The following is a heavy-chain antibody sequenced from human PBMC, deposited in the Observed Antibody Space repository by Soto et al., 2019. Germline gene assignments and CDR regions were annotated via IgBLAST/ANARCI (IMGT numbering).Heavy chain of an antibody. CDR2: ISYDGSNK. D-gene: IGHD2-21*01. V-gene: IGHV3-30*18. J-gene: IGHJ6*02. CDR1: GFTFSSYG. CDR3: AKDPAYGGYYYYGMDV. Sequence: GGSLRLSCAASGFTFSSYGMHWVRQAPGKGLEWVAVISYDGSNKYYADSVKGRFTISRDNSKNTLYLQMNSLRTEDTAVYYCAKDPAYGGYYYYGMDVWGQGTTVTVSS.